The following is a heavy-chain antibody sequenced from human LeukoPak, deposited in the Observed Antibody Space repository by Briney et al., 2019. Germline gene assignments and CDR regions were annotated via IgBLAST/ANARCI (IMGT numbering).Heavy chain of an antibody. CDR2: IIPIFGTA. Sequence: SVKVSCKASGGTFSSYAISWVRQAPGQGLQWMGGIIPIFGTANYAQKFQGRVTITADKSTSTAYMELSSLRSEDTAVYYCARAELLWFGELKYNWFDPWGQGTLVTVSS. J-gene: IGHJ5*02. V-gene: IGHV1-69*06. D-gene: IGHD3-10*01. CDR1: GGTFSSYA. CDR3: ARAELLWFGELKYNWFDP.